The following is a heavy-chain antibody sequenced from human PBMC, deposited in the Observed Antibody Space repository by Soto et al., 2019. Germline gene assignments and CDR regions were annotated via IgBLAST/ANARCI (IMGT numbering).Heavy chain of an antibody. CDR3: ARAEARLYYDFWSGYYTDGFDP. Sequence: ASVKVSCKVSGYTFTSYAMHWVRQAPGQRLEWMGWINAGNGNTKYSQKFQGRVTITRDTSASTAYMELSSLRSEDTAVYYCARAEARLYYDFWSGYYTDGFDPWGQGTLVTVSS. CDR2: INAGNGNT. V-gene: IGHV1-3*01. CDR1: GYTFTSYA. D-gene: IGHD3-3*01. J-gene: IGHJ5*02.